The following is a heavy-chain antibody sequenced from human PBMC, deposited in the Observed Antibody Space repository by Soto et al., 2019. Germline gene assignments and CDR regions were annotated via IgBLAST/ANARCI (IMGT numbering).Heavy chain of an antibody. D-gene: IGHD5-12*01. V-gene: IGHV1-2*04. J-gene: IGHJ6*02. CDR1: GYTFTGYY. CDR3: ARVSQKDGYKDDNARYVMAV. Sequence: GASVKVSCKASGYTFTGYYMHWVRQAPGQGLEWMGWINPNSGGTNYAQKFQGWVTMTRDTSISTAYMELSRLRSDDTAVYYCARVSQKDGYKDDNARYVMAVCGQGSTVTVSS. CDR2: INPNSGGT.